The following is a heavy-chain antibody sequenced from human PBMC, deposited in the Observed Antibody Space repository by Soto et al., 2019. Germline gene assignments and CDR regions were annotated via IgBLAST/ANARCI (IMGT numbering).Heavy chain of an antibody. D-gene: IGHD6-19*01. CDR3: ARLGIAVAGSRYFDY. V-gene: IGHV4-39*01. J-gene: IGHJ4*02. Sequence: QLQLQESGPGLVKPSETLSLTCTVSGGSISSSSYYWGWIRQPPGKGLEWIGSIYYSGSTYYNPSLRSRVTISVDTSKSQFSLRLSSVTAADTAVYYCARLGIAVAGSRYFDYWGQGTLVTVSS. CDR2: IYYSGST. CDR1: GGSISSSSYY.